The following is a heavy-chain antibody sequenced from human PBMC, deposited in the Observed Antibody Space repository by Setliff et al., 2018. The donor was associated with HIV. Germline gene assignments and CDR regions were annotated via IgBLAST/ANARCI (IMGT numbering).Heavy chain of an antibody. CDR3: ARGRGPMGGDAFDI. Sequence: SETLSLTCAVYGGSLNTNHWSWIRQSPGKGLEWIGEINDSGSINYNPSLKSRITISADASKNQFSLKLTSMIAADTAMFYFARGRGPMGGDAFDIWGQGTMVTVSS. CDR1: GGSLNTNH. CDR2: INDSGSI. D-gene: IGHD3-10*01. V-gene: IGHV4-34*01. J-gene: IGHJ3*02.